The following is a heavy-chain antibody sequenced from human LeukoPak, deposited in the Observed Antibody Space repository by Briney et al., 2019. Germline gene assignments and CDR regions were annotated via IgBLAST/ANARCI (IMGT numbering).Heavy chain of an antibody. J-gene: IGHJ4*02. D-gene: IGHD1-26*01. Sequence: SQTLSLTCTASGGSVSSAGYYWSWIRQPPGGGLEWIGYIYYIRNTNYNPSLKTPFTMSLDPSKHQFSLKLNSVTASARAAVYCARTQSQSGSYRYYFGYWGQGTLVTVSS. V-gene: IGHV4-61*08. CDR2: IYYIRNT. CDR1: GGSVSSAGYY. CDR3: ARTQSQSGSYRYYFGY.